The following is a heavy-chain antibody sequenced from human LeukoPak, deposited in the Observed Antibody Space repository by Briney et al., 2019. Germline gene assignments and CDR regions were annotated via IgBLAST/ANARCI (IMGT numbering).Heavy chain of an antibody. J-gene: IGHJ4*02. CDR2: IKGDGSYK. V-gene: IGHV3-7*03. D-gene: IGHD3-22*01. CDR1: GFTFSNYW. CDR3: ATSSDSSGND. Sequence: GVSLRLSCAASGFTFSNYWMSWVRQAPGKGLEWVANIKGDGSYKYYVDSVKGRFTISRDNAKSSLYLQMNTLRAEDTAVYYCATSSDSSGNDWGQGTLVTVSS.